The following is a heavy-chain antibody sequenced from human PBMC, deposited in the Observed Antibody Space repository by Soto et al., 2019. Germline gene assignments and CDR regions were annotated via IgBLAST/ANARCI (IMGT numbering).Heavy chain of an antibody. Sequence: VQLVESGGGVVQPGRSLRLSCAASGFTFSDYAMHWVRQAPGKGLEWVAVVSHDGRNTHYADSVMGRFTISRDSSKNTVSLEMTSLGAEDTAVYYFAKGGRQWLVTSDFNYWGQGALVTVSS. CDR3: AKGGRQWLVTSDFNY. D-gene: IGHD6-19*01. CDR2: VSHDGRNT. J-gene: IGHJ4*02. CDR1: GFTFSDYA. V-gene: IGHV3-30*04.